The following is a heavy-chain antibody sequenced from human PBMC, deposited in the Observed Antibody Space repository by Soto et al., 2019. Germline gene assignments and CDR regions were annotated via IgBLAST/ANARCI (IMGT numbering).Heavy chain of an antibody. CDR3: ARGKGMEENYYYYGLDI. J-gene: IGHJ6*02. V-gene: IGHV4-38-2*01. CDR2: IFHSGST. Sequence: SETLSLTCAVSGSSIRSGYHWGWIRQPPGEGLEWIGSIFHSGSTYHNPSLKSRVAISVDTSKNQIYLKLSSVTAADTAVYYCARGKGMEENYYYYGLDIWGQGTTVTVSS. D-gene: IGHD1-1*01. CDR1: GSSIRSGYH.